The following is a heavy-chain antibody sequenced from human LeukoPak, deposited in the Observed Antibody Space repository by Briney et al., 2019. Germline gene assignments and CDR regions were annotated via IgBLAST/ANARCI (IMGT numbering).Heavy chain of an antibody. J-gene: IGHJ5*01. V-gene: IGHV3-23*01. CDR2: ISGSGAST. CDR3: TKDQFRVGVSDPFDS. CDR1: GFTFTKCA. D-gene: IGHD1-26*01. Sequence: GGSLRLSCAVSGFTFTKCARTWVRQAPGKGLEWVSSISGSGASTYYAESVKGRFTISRDNSKNTVYLQMNSLSVEDTAVYYCTKDQFRVGVSDPFDSWGQGTLVTVSS.